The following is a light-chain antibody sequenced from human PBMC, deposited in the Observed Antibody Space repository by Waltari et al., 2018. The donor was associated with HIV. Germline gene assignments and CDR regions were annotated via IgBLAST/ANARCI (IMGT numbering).Light chain of an antibody. CDR1: NIDVGNYNL. CDR3: LTYVSDSGTWK. V-gene: IGLV2-23*02. CDR2: DVS. J-gene: IGLJ3*02. Sequence: QSPLTQPASVSGNPGQSVTITCTGTNIDVGNYNLVSLYPQPPGKAPKLLSYDVSKRPSGVSSRFSGSKSGYWASLTISGLLTEDESYYYCLTYVSDSGTWKFGGGTYLTV.